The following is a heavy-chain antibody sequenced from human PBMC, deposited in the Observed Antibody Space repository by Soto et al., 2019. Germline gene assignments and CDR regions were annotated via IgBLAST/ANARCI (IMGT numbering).Heavy chain of an antibody. Sequence: EVQLVESGGGLVQPGGSLRLSCAXXGFXFXNYWMSWVRQAPGKGLEWVANIKQDGTEKNYVDSVRGRFTISRDNAKNSLDLQMNSLTAEDTAVYYCASVAIRGQGTLVTVSS. CDR2: IKQDGTEK. D-gene: IGHD5-12*01. V-gene: IGHV3-7*01. J-gene: IGHJ4*02. CDR3: ASVAI. CDR1: GFXFXNYW.